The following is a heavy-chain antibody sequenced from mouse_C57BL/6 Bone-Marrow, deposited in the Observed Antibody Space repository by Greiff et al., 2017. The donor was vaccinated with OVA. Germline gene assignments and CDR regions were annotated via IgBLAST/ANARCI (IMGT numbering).Heavy chain of an antibody. CDR1: GYTFTSYW. D-gene: IGHD2-4*01. CDR2: IHPNSGST. Sequence: QVQLQQPGAELVKPGASVKLSCKASGYTFTSYWMHWVKQRPGQGLEWIGMIHPNSGSTNYNEKFKSKATLTVDKSSSTAYMQLSSLTSEDPAVYYCARNYDYAYWYFDVWGTGTTVTVSS. CDR3: ARNYDYAYWYFDV. V-gene: IGHV1-64*01. J-gene: IGHJ1*03.